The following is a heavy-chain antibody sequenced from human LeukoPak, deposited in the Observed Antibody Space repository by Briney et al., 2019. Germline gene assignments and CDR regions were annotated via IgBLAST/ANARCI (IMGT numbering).Heavy chain of an antibody. Sequence: PGGSLRLSCAASGXTVSSNYMTWVRQAPGKGLEWVSIIYSDGSTYYADSVKGRFTISRDNSKNTLYLQMNSLRAEDTAVYYCARDSPFDYWGQGTLVTVSS. CDR2: IYSDGST. J-gene: IGHJ4*02. V-gene: IGHV3-66*01. CDR1: GXTVSSNY. CDR3: ARDSPFDY.